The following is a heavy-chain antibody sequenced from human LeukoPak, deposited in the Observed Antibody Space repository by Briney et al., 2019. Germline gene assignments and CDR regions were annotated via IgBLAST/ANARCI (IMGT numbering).Heavy chain of an antibody. CDR3: ARHLGGYYYYGMDV. D-gene: IGHD1-26*01. Sequence: SETLSLTCTVSGGSISSYYWSWIRQPPGKGLEWIGYIYYSGSTNYNPSLKSRVTISVDTSKNQFSLKLSSVTAADTAVYYCARHLGGYYYYGMDVWGQGTTVTVSS. CDR2: IYYSGST. V-gene: IGHV4-59*08. CDR1: GGSISSYY. J-gene: IGHJ6*02.